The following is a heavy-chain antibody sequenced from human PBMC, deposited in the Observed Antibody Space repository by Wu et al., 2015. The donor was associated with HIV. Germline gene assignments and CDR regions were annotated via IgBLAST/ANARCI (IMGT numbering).Heavy chain of an antibody. CDR3: VRDSTEDRPNWFDP. D-gene: IGHD6-6*01. V-gene: IGHV1-18*01. CDR1: GYAFKTYG. CDR2: ISGYNGNT. J-gene: IGHJ5*02. Sequence: QVQLVQSGAEVKMPGASMKVSCKASGYAFKTYGISWLRQAPGQGLEWMGWISGYNGNTNYAQNLQGRVTMTTDTSTSTVYMELRSLRSDDTAVYYCVRDSTEDRPNWFDPWGQGTLVIVSS.